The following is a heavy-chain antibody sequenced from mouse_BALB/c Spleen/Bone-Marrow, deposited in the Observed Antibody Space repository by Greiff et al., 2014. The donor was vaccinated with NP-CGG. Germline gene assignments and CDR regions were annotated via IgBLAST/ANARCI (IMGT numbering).Heavy chain of an antibody. CDR2: IYPYNGGT. J-gene: IGHJ3*01. CDR1: GYTFTDYN. V-gene: IGHV1S29*02. D-gene: IGHD2-10*01. CDR3: ARGRAYYFNYGFAY. Sequence: EVQLQQSGPELVKPGASVKISCKASGYTFTDYNIHWVKQSHGKSLEWIGYIYPYNGGTAYNQKFKSKATLTVDNSSSTAYMEPRSLTSEDPAIYYRARGRAYYFNYGFAYWGQGTLVTVPA.